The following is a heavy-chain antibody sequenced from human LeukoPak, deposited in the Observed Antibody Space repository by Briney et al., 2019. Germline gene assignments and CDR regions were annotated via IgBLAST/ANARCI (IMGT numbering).Heavy chain of an antibody. D-gene: IGHD6-13*01. CDR3: ARDRVGCYSSWCYFDF. V-gene: IGHV3-23*01. CDR1: GFTFSNYA. CDR2: ISSSGGST. J-gene: IGHJ4*02. Sequence: GGSLRLSCAASGFTFSNYAMSWVRQGPGKGLEWVSVISSSGGSTYYADSVKGRFTISRDNSKNTLHLQMNSLRAEDTAVYYCARDRVGCYSSWCYFDFWGQGTLVTVSS.